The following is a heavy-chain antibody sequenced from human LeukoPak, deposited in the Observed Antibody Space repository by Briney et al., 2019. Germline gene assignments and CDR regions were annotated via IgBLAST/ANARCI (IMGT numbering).Heavy chain of an antibody. D-gene: IGHD1/OR15-1a*01. CDR3: ARDPAAGSTWNNGMDV. J-gene: IGHJ6*02. Sequence: PGGSLRLSCAASGFTFSSYGMHWVRQAPGKGLEWVAVISYDGSNKYYADSVKGRFTISRDNSKNTLYLQMNSLRTEDTAVYYCARDPAAGSTWNNGMDVWGQGTTVTVSS. CDR2: ISYDGSNK. V-gene: IGHV3-30*03. CDR1: GFTFSSYG.